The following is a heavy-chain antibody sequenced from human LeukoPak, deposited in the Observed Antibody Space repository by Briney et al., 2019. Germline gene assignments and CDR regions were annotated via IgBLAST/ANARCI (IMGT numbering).Heavy chain of an antibody. Sequence: GGSLRLSCVASGFIFGDYWMRWVRQAPGKGLEWVATINQNGGVKYYVDSVKGRFTISRDNAKTSLFLQMNSLRIDDTAVYYCGKSEAYSFAYGIDFWGEGTLVTVSS. CDR3: GKSEAYSFAYGIDF. D-gene: IGHD5-18*01. CDR1: GFIFGDYW. CDR2: INQNGGVK. V-gene: IGHV3-7*05. J-gene: IGHJ4*02.